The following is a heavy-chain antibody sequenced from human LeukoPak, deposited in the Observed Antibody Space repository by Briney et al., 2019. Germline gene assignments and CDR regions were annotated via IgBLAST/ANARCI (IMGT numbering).Heavy chain of an antibody. CDR1: GFTFSTYA. CDR3: AREALGGGYSYVDY. CDR2: ISGSGGST. V-gene: IGHV3-23*01. Sequence: GGSLRLSCAASGFTFSTYAMSWVRQAPGKGLEWVSVISGSGGSTYYADSVKGRFTISRDNSKNPLYLQMNSLRAEDTAVYYCAREALGGGYSYVDYWGQGTLVTVSS. D-gene: IGHD5-18*01. J-gene: IGHJ4*02.